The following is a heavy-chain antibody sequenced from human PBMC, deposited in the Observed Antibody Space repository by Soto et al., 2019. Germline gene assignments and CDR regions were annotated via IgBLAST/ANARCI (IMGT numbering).Heavy chain of an antibody. CDR1: GYTFTSYY. V-gene: IGHV1-46*03. CDR3: ASAGVTTVTVSEADY. Sequence: QVQLVQSGAEVKKPGASVKVSCKASGYTFTSYYMHWVRQAPGQGLEWVGIINPSGGSTSYAQKFQDRVTKTRDTSTSTVYMELSSLRSEDTAVYYCASAGVTTVTVSEADYWGQGPLVTVSS. J-gene: IGHJ4*02. CDR2: INPSGGST. D-gene: IGHD4-17*01.